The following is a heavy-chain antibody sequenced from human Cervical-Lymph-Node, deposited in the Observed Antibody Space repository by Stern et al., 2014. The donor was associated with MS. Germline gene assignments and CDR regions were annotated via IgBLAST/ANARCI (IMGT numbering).Heavy chain of an antibody. CDR3: ASAAAAGIIYYYYGMDV. Sequence: QVQLVESGAEVKKPGASVKVSCKASGYTFTSYDINWVRQATGQGLEWVGWMNPNSGNTGYAQKFQGRVTMTRNTSISTAYMELSSLRSEDTAVYYCASAAAAGIIYYYYGMDVWGQGTTVTVSS. D-gene: IGHD6-13*01. CDR2: MNPNSGNT. V-gene: IGHV1-8*01. J-gene: IGHJ6*02. CDR1: GYTFTSYD.